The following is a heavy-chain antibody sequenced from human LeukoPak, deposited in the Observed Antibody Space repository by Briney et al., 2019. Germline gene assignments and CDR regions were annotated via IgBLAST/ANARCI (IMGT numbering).Heavy chain of an antibody. Sequence: PSEPVSLTYAVSGGSLNSGAFLWRWFRRPPGRGLEWIGYIYPSGTTYYSPSLKSRVTMSVDRSKNHFSLRLTSVAAADTAIYYCARGKSSYYFDYWGQGTLVTVSS. CDR1: GGSLNSGAFL. CDR2: IYPSGTT. CDR3: ARGKSSYYFDY. V-gene: IGHV4-30-2*01. J-gene: IGHJ4*02.